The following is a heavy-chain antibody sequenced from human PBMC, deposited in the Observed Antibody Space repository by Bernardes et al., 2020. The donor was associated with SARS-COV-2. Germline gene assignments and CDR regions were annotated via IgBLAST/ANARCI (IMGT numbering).Heavy chain of an antibody. V-gene: IGHV3-53*01. D-gene: IGHD5-18*01. CDR2: LFRMGSA. Sequence: GGSLRLSCAASGFTVSTNHLNWVRQAPGQGPEWVSVLFRMGSASYADSVRGRFTISRDNSKNTVFLQMNSLRVEDTAVYYCARDRGGDGYSHFDYWGQGTLVTVSS. J-gene: IGHJ4*02. CDR1: GFTVSTNH. CDR3: ARDRGGDGYSHFDY.